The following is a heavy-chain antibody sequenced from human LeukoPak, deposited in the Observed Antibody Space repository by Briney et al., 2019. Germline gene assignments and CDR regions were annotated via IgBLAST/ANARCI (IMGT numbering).Heavy chain of an antibody. Sequence: GASVKVSCKASGYTFTGYYMHWVRQAPGQGLEWMGWINPNSGGTNYAQKFQGRVTMTRDTSISTAYMELSRLRSDDTAVYYCARFYSGYQLPPFDYWVQGTLVTVSS. V-gene: IGHV1-2*02. J-gene: IGHJ4*02. D-gene: IGHD2-2*01. CDR2: INPNSGGT. CDR1: GYTFTGYY. CDR3: ARFYSGYQLPPFDY.